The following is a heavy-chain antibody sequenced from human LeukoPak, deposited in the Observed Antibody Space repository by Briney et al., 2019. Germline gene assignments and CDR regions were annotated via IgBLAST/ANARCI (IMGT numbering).Heavy chain of an antibody. V-gene: IGHV3-74*01. CDR3: ARWLTVTPFDY. J-gene: IGHJ4*02. CDR1: GFNFSSYW. CDR2: ISTDGSST. D-gene: IGHD4-17*01. Sequence: PGGSLRLSCAGSGFNFSSYWIHWVRQAPGKGLAWVSRISTDGSSTSYADSVRGRFTMSRDNAKNTLYLQMNSLRAEDTAVYYCARWLTVTPFDYWGQGTLVTVSS.